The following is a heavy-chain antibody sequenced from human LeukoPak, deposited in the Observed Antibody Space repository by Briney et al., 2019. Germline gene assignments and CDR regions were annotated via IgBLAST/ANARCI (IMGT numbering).Heavy chain of an antibody. Sequence: ASVKVSCKASGYTFTGYCMHWVRQAPGQGLEWMGWINPNSGGTNYAQKFQGRVTMTRDTSISTAYMELSRLRSDDTAVYYCARDYDMHNWFDPWGQGTLVTVSS. V-gene: IGHV1-2*02. J-gene: IGHJ5*02. CDR2: INPNSGGT. CDR3: ARDYDMHNWFDP. D-gene: IGHD3-9*01. CDR1: GYTFTGYC.